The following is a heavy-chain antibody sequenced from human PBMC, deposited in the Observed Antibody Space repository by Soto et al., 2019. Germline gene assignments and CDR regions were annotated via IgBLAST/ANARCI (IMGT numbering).Heavy chain of an antibody. Sequence: QLQLQESGPGLVKPSETLSLTCTVSGDSISRSGFYWGWIRRPPGKGLECLGGIYYSGSTFYNPSLKSRLTMSRDTPKNQCSLSLSSVTSADTAVYYWARRYAVSGPHYFYYWGQGILVTVYS. D-gene: IGHD1-26*01. J-gene: IGHJ4*02. CDR1: GDSISRSGFY. V-gene: IGHV4-39*01. CDR2: IYYSGST. CDR3: ARRYAVSGPHYFYY.